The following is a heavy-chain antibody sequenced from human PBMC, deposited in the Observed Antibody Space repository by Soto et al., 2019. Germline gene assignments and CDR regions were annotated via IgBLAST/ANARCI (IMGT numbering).Heavy chain of an antibody. D-gene: IGHD3-16*01. J-gene: IGHJ4*02. Sequence: QVQLQESGPGLVKPSETLSLTCTVSGGSISSYYWSWIRQPPGKGLEWIGYIYYSGSTNYNPSLKSRVNISVDTSKNQFSLKPPSVTAADTAVYYCARRYAGNFDYWGQGTLVTVSS. CDR3: ARRYAGNFDY. V-gene: IGHV4-59*01. CDR1: GGSISSYY. CDR2: IYYSGST.